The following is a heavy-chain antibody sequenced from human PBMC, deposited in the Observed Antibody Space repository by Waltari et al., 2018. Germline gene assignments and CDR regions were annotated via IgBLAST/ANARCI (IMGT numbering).Heavy chain of an antibody. J-gene: IGHJ6*03. Sequence: QVQLQESGPGLVKPSETLSLTCTVSGGSISSHYWSWLRQPPGKGLEWIGYIYYSGSTNYNPSLKSRVTISVDTSKNQFSLKLSSVTAADTAVYYCARQARYDFWSYYYMDVWGKGTTVTVSS. CDR1: GGSISSHY. CDR3: ARQARYDFWSYYYMDV. V-gene: IGHV4-59*11. CDR2: IYYSGST. D-gene: IGHD3-3*01.